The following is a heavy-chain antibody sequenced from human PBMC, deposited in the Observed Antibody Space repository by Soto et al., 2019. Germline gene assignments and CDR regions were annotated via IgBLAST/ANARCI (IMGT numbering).Heavy chain of an antibody. CDR3: ARVRRDDFWSGYFDFDY. CDR1: GFTFSSYS. V-gene: IGHV3-21*01. Sequence: EVQLVESGGGLVKPGGPLRLSCAASGFTFSSYSMNWVRQAPGKGLEWVSSISSSSSYIYYADSVKGRFTISRDNAKNSLYLQMNSLRAEDTAVYYCARVRRDDFWSGYFDFDYWGQGTLVTVSS. D-gene: IGHD3-3*01. CDR2: ISSSSSYI. J-gene: IGHJ4*02.